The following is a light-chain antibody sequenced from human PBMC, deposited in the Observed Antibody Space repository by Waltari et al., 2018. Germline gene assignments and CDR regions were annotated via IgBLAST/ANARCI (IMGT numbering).Light chain of an antibody. V-gene: IGKV1-9*01. J-gene: IGKJ5*01. CDR2: ATS. CDR3: QQLNSYPIT. CDR1: QGFSNY. Sequence: IQLTPSPSSLPASVGDRVTSTCRASQGFSNYLAWYQQKPGKAPKLLIYATSTLQSGVTSRFSGSGSGTDFTLTISSLQPEDFATYYCQQLNSYPITFGQGTRLEIK.